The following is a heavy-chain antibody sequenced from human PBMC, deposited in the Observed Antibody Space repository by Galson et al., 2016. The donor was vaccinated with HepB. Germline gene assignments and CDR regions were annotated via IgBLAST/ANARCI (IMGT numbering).Heavy chain of an antibody. J-gene: IGHJ4*02. V-gene: IGHV1-18*01. CDR2: INVYNGHT. CDR3: ARDQDHNIDY. CDR1: GGTFRSHA. D-gene: IGHD1-14*01. Sequence: SVKVSCKASGGTFRSHAISWVRQAPGQGLEWMGWINVYNGHTIYAQSLQGRVTMTTDTSTSTAHMELWSLRSDDTAVYYCARDQDHNIDYWGQGTLVTVSS.